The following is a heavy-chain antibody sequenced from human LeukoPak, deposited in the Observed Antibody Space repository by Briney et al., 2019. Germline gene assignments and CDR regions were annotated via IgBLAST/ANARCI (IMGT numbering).Heavy chain of an antibody. D-gene: IGHD3-10*01. V-gene: IGHV1-69*01. CDR1: GGTFSSYG. J-gene: IGHJ6*02. CDR3: ARGSGTITMVRGVFYGMDV. CDR2: IIPIFGTP. Sequence: SVKVSCKASGGTFSSYGISWVRQAPGQGFEWMGGIIPIFGTPNYAQKFQGRVTITADESTSTAYMELSSLRSEDTAVYYCARGSGTITMVRGVFYGMDVWGQGTTVTVSS.